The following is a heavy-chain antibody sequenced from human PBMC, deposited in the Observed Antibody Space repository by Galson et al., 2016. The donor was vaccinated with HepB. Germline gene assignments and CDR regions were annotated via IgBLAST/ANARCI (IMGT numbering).Heavy chain of an antibody. D-gene: IGHD1-26*01. CDR2: VFHSGNS. CDR1: GGSISQNNW. Sequence: ETLSLTCGVSGGSISQNNWWTWVRQAPGLGLEWIGEVFHSGNSVYNPSLKSRVSISVDKSKNHFSLRLTSVTAADTAVYFCTRHSKLSDWYFDLWGRGTLVTVSS. V-gene: IGHV4/OR15-8*01. CDR3: TRHSKLSDWYFDL. J-gene: IGHJ2*01.